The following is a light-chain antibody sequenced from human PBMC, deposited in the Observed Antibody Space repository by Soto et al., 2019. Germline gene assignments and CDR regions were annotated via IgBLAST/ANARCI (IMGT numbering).Light chain of an antibody. CDR3: QVWDRTTDHAF. CDR2: YDN. V-gene: IGLV3-21*04. J-gene: IGLJ2*01. CDR1: NIESKS. Sequence: SYELTQPPSASVAPGKTATITCGETNIESKSVHWYRQKPGQAPVLVIYYDNDRPSGTPDRFSGSNSGNTATPTISRVEAGDEADYYCQVWDRTTDHAFFGGGTKLTVL.